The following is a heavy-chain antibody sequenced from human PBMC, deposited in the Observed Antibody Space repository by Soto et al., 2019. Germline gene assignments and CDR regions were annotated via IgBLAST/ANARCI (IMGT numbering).Heavy chain of an antibody. V-gene: IGHV6-1*01. Sequence: PSQTLSLTCAISGDSVSSNSAAWNWIRQSPSRGLEWLGRTYYRSKWKYDYAVSVKSRVTISPDTSKNQFSLQLNSVTPEDTAVYYCARDCHYDDYVPYDVWGQGSLVTVSS. CDR2: TYYRSKWKY. D-gene: IGHD4-17*01. CDR1: GDSVSSNSAA. J-gene: IGHJ4*02. CDR3: ARDCHYDDYVPYDV.